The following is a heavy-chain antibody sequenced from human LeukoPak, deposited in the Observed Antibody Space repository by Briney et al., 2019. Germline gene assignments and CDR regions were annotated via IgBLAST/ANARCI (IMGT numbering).Heavy chain of an antibody. CDR1: GASITSDAYY. V-gene: IGHV4-39*07. CDR3: ARDPSPVTTIVWFDP. D-gene: IGHD4-11*01. Sequence: SETLSLTCSVSGASITSDAYYWAWLRQPPGKGLEWIGSVYYSGSIKYNPSLKGRVSISRDMSKNQFFLNLNSVNATDTAVYYCARDPSPVTTIVWFDPWGQGTLVTVSS. J-gene: IGHJ5*02. CDR2: VYYSGSI.